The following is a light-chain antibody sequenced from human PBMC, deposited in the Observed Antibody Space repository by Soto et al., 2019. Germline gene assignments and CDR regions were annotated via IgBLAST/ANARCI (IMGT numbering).Light chain of an antibody. Sequence: QSVRAQPPSASGSAGQSVAISCTGTSSDVGGYNYVSWYQQHPGKAPKLMIYEVNKRPSGVPDRFSGSKSGNTASLTVSGLQAEDEADYYCSSYAGSSNVFGTGTKVTVL. CDR1: SSDVGGYNY. V-gene: IGLV2-8*01. J-gene: IGLJ1*01. CDR3: SSYAGSSNV. CDR2: EVN.